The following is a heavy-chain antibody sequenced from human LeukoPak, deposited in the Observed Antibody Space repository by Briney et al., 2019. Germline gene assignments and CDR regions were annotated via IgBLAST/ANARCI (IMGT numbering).Heavy chain of an antibody. CDR3: ARAPNGGLPGGF. Sequence: ASVKVSCKASGYTFTTYYIHWVRQAPGQGLEWMGIINPSDDSTRYAKKFQGRVTMTRDMSTNTVYMEVRSLRPEDTAVYYCARAPNGGLPGGFWGQGTLVTVSS. J-gene: IGHJ4*02. V-gene: IGHV1-46*01. CDR1: GYTFTTYY. CDR2: INPSDDST. D-gene: IGHD7-27*01.